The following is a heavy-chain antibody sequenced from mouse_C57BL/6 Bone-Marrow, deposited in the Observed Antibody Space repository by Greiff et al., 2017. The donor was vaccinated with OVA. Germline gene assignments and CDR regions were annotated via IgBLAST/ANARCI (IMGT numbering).Heavy chain of an antibody. CDR3: ARERGLLLRYPFAY. CDR1: GFTFSSYA. D-gene: IGHD1-1*01. Sequence: EVQGVESGGGLVKPGGSLKLSCAASGFTFSSYAMSWVRQTPEKRLEWVATISDGGSYTYYPDNVQGRFPISRDNAKNNLYLQMSDLKSEDTAMYYCARERGLLLRYPFAYWGQGTLVTVSA. J-gene: IGHJ3*01. CDR2: ISDGGSYT. V-gene: IGHV5-4*01.